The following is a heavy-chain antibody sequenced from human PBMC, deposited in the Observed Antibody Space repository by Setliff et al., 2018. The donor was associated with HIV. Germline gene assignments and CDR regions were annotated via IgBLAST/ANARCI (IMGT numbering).Heavy chain of an antibody. J-gene: IGHJ5*02. V-gene: IGHV3-49*04. CDR2: ITTKAYGGTK. D-gene: IGHD4-17*01. CDR1: GFTFADYA. Sequence: GSLRLSCTTSGFTFADYAMTWVRQAPGKGLEWVSFITTKAYGGTKEYAASVKGRFTISRDDSKSIAYLQMNSLRVEDTAVYYCATFYDHGHAPNWFDPWGQGTLVTVSS. CDR3: ATFYDHGHAPNWFDP.